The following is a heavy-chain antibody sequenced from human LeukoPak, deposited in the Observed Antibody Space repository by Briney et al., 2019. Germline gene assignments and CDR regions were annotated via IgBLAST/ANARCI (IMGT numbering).Heavy chain of an antibody. D-gene: IGHD6-6*01. J-gene: IGHJ5*02. Sequence: SETLSLTCSASGSSISTSSNYLGWIRQPPGKGLEWIGSIYFTGRTYYNPSLQSRVTLSVDTSKNQFSLKLSSVTAADTAVYYCARHPFLLSSSSEFDPWGQGTLVTVSS. CDR2: IYFTGRT. V-gene: IGHV4-39*01. CDR3: ARHPFLLSSSSEFDP. CDR1: GSSISTSSNY.